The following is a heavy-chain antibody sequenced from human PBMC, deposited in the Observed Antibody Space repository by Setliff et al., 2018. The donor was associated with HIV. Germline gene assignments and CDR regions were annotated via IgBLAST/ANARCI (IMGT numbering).Heavy chain of an antibody. D-gene: IGHD6-13*01. CDR2: IYTSGST. CDR3: ARGRGSSSSWPIDY. Sequence: SETLSLTCTVSGGSISSYYWSWIRRPAGKGLEWIGRIYTSGSTYHSPSLESRVTISIDTSKNQFSLKLSSVTAADTAVYFCARGRGSSSSWPIDYWGQGTLVTVSS. V-gene: IGHV4-4*07. CDR1: GGSISSYY. J-gene: IGHJ4*02.